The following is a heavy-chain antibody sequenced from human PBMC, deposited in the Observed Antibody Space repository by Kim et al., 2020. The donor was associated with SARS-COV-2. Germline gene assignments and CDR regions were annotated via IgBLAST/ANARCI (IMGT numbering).Heavy chain of an antibody. CDR3: AKETPEHPFDY. CDR1: GFTFSSYG. CDR2: ISYDGSNK. J-gene: IGHJ4*02. Sequence: GGSLRLSCAASGFTFSSYGMHWVRQAPGKGLEWVAVISYDGSNKYYADSVKGRFTISRDNSKNTLYLQMNSLRAEDTAVYYCAKETPEHPFDYWGQGTLVTVSS. V-gene: IGHV3-30*18.